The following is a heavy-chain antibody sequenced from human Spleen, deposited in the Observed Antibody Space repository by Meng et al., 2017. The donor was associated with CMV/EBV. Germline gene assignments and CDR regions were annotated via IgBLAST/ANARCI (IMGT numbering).Heavy chain of an antibody. V-gene: IGHV3-73*01. CDR2: IRSKANSYAT. J-gene: IGHJ3*02. CDR3: TRPHPYGGAHAGTFDI. Sequence: FSGSAMHWVRQASGKGLEWVGRIRSKANSYATAYAASVKGRFTISRDDSKNTAYLQMNSLKTEDTAVYYCTRPHPYGGAHAGTFDIWGQGTMVTVSS. D-gene: IGHD2-21*01. CDR1: FSGSA.